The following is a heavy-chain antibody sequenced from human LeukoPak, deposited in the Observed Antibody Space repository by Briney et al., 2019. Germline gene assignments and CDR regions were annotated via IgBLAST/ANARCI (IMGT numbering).Heavy chain of an antibody. D-gene: IGHD6-13*01. V-gene: IGHV3-9*01. Sequence: GGSLRLSCAASGFTFDDYARHWVRQAPGKGLEWVSGVSWNSGSIGYADSVKGRFTISRDNAKNSLYLKMNSLRAEDTALYYCAKDQAAGTSGWFDPWGQGTLVSVSS. J-gene: IGHJ5*02. CDR2: VSWNSGSI. CDR1: GFTFDDYA. CDR3: AKDQAAGTSGWFDP.